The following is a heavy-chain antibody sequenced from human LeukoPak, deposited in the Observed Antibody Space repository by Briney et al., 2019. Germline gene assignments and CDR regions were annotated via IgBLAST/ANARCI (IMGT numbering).Heavy chain of an antibody. Sequence: SETLSLTCTVSGGSISSYYWSWIRQPPGKGLEWIGYIYYSGSTNYNPSLKSRVTISVDTSKNQFSLKLSSVTAADTAVYYCAKDQTSGIAAAGTAQDYWGQGTLVTVSS. J-gene: IGHJ4*02. CDR1: GGSISSYY. CDR2: IYYSGST. CDR3: AKDQTSGIAAAGTAQDY. D-gene: IGHD6-13*01. V-gene: IGHV4-59*01.